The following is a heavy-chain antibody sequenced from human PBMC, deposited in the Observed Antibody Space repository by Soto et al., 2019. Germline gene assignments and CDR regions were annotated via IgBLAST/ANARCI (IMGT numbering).Heavy chain of an antibody. CDR1: GFTFSSYA. CDR2: ISYDGSNK. J-gene: IGHJ4*02. V-gene: IGHV3-30-3*01. CDR3: ARDRYIDY. Sequence: VQLVESGGGLVQPGRSLRLSCAASGFTFSSYAMHWVRQAPGKGLEWVAVISYDGSNKYYADSVKGRFTISRDNSKNTLYLQMNSLRAEDTAVYYCARDRYIDYWGQGTLVTVSS.